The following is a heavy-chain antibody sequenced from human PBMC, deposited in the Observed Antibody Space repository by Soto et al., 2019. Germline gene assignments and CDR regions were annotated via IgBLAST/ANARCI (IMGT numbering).Heavy chain of an antibody. V-gene: IGHV4-59*01. CDR1: GASISSSY. Sequence: ETLSLTCTVSGASISSSYWSWIRQSPGKGLEWIGYVHYSGSTKYNPSLKSRVTISVDTSKNQFSLKLSSVTAADTAVYYCARGYYDSNGQSNTFDIWGQGTMVTVSS. D-gene: IGHD3-22*01. J-gene: IGHJ3*02. CDR2: VHYSGST. CDR3: ARGYYDSNGQSNTFDI.